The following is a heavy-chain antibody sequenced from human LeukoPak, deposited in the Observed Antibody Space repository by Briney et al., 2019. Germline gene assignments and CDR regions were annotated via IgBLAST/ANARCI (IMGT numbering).Heavy chain of an antibody. CDR3: ATCTWLHYFDH. J-gene: IGHJ4*02. CDR1: RFTVSSNY. V-gene: IGHV3-53*01. Sequence: GGSLRLSCAASRFTVSSNYMSWVRQAPGKGLEWVSVIYPDGSTYYADSVKGRFTISRDNSKNTLYLQMNSLRAEDTAVYYCATCTWLHYFDHWGQGTLVTVSS. CDR2: IYPDGST. D-gene: IGHD2-8*01.